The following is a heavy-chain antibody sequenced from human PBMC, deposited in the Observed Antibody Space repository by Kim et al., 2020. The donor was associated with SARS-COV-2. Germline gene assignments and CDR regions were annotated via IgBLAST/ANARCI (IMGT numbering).Heavy chain of an antibody. J-gene: IGHJ2*01. CDR3: ARVWIVVVSRVNWYLDL. Sequence: LKSRVTISVDTSKNQFSLKLSSVTAADTAVYYCARVWIVVVSRVNWYLDLWGRGTLVTVSS. D-gene: IGHD3-22*01. V-gene: IGHV4-59*01.